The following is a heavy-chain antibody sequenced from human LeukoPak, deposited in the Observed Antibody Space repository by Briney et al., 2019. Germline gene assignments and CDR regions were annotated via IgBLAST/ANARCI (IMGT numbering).Heavy chain of an antibody. Sequence: TSETLSLTCTVSGGSISSSSYYWGWIRQPPGKGLEWIRSIYYSGSTYYNPSLKSRVTISVDTSKGQFSLKLTSVTAADTAVYYCAAYYYGSGSSPGFFDPWGHGTLVTVSS. D-gene: IGHD3-10*01. V-gene: IGHV4-39*01. CDR2: IYYSGST. CDR3: AAYYYGSGSSPGFFDP. J-gene: IGHJ5*02. CDR1: GGSISSSSYY.